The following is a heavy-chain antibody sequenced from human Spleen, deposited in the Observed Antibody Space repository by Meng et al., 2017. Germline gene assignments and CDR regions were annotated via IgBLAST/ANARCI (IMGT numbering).Heavy chain of an antibody. Sequence: VQLQESGPGLVKPSGTLSLTCGVSGGSITSNNRWSWVRQPPGKGLEWIGEIYHSGSANYNPSLKSRLTISVDKSKTQFSLTLSSVTAADTAVYYCARKYGNYPYYFDYWGQGTLVTVSS. J-gene: IGHJ4*02. CDR1: GGSITSNNR. CDR2: IYHSGSA. CDR3: ARKYGNYPYYFDY. D-gene: IGHD1-7*01. V-gene: IGHV4-4*02.